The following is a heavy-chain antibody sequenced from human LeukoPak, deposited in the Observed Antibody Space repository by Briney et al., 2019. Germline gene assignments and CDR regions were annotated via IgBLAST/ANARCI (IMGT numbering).Heavy chain of an antibody. D-gene: IGHD6-13*01. CDR2: INHSGST. CDR1: GGSFSGYY. Sequence: SETLSLTCAVYGGSFSGYYWSWIRQPPGKGLEWIGEINHSGSTNYNPSLKSRVTISVDTSKNQFSLKLSSVTAADTAVYYCARDVTAAFDYWGQGTLVTVSS. V-gene: IGHV4-34*01. J-gene: IGHJ4*02. CDR3: ARDVTAAFDY.